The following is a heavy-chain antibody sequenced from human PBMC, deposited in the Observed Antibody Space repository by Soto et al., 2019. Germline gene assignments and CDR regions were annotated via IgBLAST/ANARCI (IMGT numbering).Heavy chain of an antibody. CDR2: IYSVGSK. J-gene: IGHJ4*02. V-gene: IGHV3-53*01. D-gene: IGHD3-16*01. CDR1: GFSVSNIY. Sequence: EVQLVESGGGLIQPGGSLGLSCAASGFSVSNIYLPWVPKAPGKGLGWVSIIYSVGSKYYSESVKGRTTISRDTSKNIVFLQVNSLRAEDTAVYYCARATRYFGSFDSWGQGTLVTVSS. CDR3: ARATRYFGSFDS.